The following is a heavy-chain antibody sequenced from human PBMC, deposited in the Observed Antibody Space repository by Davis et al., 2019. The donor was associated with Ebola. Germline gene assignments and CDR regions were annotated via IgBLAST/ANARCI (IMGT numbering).Heavy chain of an antibody. V-gene: IGHV4-39*01. J-gene: IGHJ5*02. Sequence: SETLSLTCTVSGGSISRYSHYWGCLRQPPGKGLEWIASIDYTGNIYYNPSIRSRVTMSVDTSRDQFSLKLSSMTAADTAVYFCAKTHPGGWFDPWGQGALVTVSS. D-gene: IGHD1-26*01. CDR1: GGSISRYSHY. CDR2: IDYTGNI. CDR3: AKTHPGGWFDP.